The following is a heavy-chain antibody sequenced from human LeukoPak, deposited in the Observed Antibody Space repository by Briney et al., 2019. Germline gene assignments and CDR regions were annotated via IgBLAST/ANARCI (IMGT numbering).Heavy chain of an antibody. CDR1: GYTFTGYC. Sequence: ASVKVSCKASGYTFTGYCMHRVRQAPGQGLEWMGWINPNSGGTNYAQKFQGWVTMTRDTSISTAYMELSRLGSDDTAVYYCARSHYYGSGSVYGMDVWGKGTTVTVSS. D-gene: IGHD3-10*01. V-gene: IGHV1-2*04. CDR3: ARSHYYGSGSVYGMDV. J-gene: IGHJ6*04. CDR2: INPNSGGT.